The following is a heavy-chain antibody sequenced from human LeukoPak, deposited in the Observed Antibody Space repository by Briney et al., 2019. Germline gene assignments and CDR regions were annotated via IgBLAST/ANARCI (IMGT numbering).Heavy chain of an antibody. CDR1: GYTFTGYY. V-gene: IGHV1-2*02. Sequence: ASVKVSCKASGYTFTGYYMHWVRQAPGQGLEWMGWINPNSGGTNYAQKFQGRVTMTRDTSISTAYMELSRLRSDDTAVYYCARAHGGHDAFDIWGHGTMVTVSS. J-gene: IGHJ3*02. CDR3: ARAHGGHDAFDI. CDR2: INPNSGGT.